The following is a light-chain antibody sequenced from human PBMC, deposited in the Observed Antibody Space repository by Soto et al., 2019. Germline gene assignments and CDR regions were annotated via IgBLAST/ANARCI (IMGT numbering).Light chain of an antibody. V-gene: IGKV1-5*01. CDR1: QTISTW. CDR3: QQYHTWT. J-gene: IGKJ1*01. CDR2: DVS. Sequence: DIQMTQSPSTLSASVGDRVTITCRASQTISTWLAWYQHKPGRHPKLLIFDVSTLGSGVPSRFRGSGSGTEFTLTITNVQPDDFAPYYCQQYHTWTFGQGTKVEMK.